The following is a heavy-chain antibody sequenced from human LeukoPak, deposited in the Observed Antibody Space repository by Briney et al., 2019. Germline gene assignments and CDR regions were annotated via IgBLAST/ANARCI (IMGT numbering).Heavy chain of an antibody. Sequence: GGSLRLSCEASGFTFSSYAMSWVRQAPGEGLEWVSAISGSGGSTYYADSVKGRFTISRDNSKNTLYLQMNSLRAEDTAVYYCAKGSGRQFDYWGQGTLVTVSS. D-gene: IGHD3-10*01. CDR1: GFTFSSYA. V-gene: IGHV3-23*01. CDR3: AKGSGRQFDY. J-gene: IGHJ4*02. CDR2: ISGSGGST.